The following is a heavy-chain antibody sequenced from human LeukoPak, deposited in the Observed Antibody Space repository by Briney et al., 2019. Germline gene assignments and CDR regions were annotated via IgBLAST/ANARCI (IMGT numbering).Heavy chain of an antibody. Sequence: PSETLSLTCAVYGGSFSGYYWSWIRQPPGKGLEWIGEINHSGSTNYNPSLKSRVTISVDTSKNRFSLKLSSVTAADTAVYYCARVGLRFLEWLLPLYYFDYWGQGTLVTVSS. CDR1: GGSFSGYY. V-gene: IGHV4-34*01. D-gene: IGHD3-3*01. CDR3: ARVGLRFLEWLLPLYYFDY. CDR2: INHSGST. J-gene: IGHJ4*02.